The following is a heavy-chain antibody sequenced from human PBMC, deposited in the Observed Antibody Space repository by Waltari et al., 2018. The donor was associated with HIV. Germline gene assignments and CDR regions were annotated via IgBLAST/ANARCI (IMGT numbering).Heavy chain of an antibody. Sequence: QVLLVQSGAEVKKPGASVKVSCKTSGYTFTHYYVHWVRQAPGQGLEWMGKINPSGGGTTYAQKFQGRVTMTRDTSTSTVYMELGSLKSEDTAVFYCARDSDFVTYFGAFDFWSQGTMVTVSS. V-gene: IGHV1-46*01. CDR3: ARDSDFVTYFGAFDF. CDR1: GYTFTHYY. CDR2: INPSGGGT. D-gene: IGHD3-3*01. J-gene: IGHJ3*01.